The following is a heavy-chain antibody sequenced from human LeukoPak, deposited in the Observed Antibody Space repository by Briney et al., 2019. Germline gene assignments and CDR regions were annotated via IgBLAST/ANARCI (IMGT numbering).Heavy chain of an antibody. D-gene: IGHD6-25*01. CDR3: ARGLAATDY. CDR1: GFTFSSYS. CDR2: IKQDGSEK. V-gene: IGHV3-7*01. Sequence: PGGSLRLSCAASGFTFSSYSMNWVRQAPGKGLEWVANIKQDGSEKYYVDSVKGRFTISRDNAKNSLYLQMNSLRAEDTAVYYCARGLAATDYWGQGTLVTVSS. J-gene: IGHJ4*02.